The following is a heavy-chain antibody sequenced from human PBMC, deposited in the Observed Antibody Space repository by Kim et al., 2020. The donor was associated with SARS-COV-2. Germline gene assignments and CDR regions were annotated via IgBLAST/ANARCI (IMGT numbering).Heavy chain of an antibody. V-gene: IGHV1-69*04. CDR2: IIPILGIA. CDR1: GGTFSSYA. J-gene: IGHJ6*02. Sequence: SVKVSCKASGGTFSSYAISWVRQALGQGLEWMGRIIPILGIANYAQKFQGRVTITADKSTSTAYMELSSLRSEDTAVYYCASQITMVRGVITNYGMDVWGQGTTVTVSS. CDR3: ASQITMVRGVITNYGMDV. D-gene: IGHD3-10*01.